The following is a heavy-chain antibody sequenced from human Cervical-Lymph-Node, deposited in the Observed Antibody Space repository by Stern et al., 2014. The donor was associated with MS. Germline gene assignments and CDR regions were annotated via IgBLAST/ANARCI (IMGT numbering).Heavy chain of an antibody. D-gene: IGHD1-14*01. Sequence: EVQLVQSGAELIRPGESLKISCKGSGFKFSIYWIAWVRQMPGKGLEWMGISYPGDSEPRYSPSFQGQVTMSADKSTSTAYLQWSSLNASDTAMYFCARQTTAWASDVWGQGTLVTVSS. CDR1: GFKFSIYW. CDR2: SYPGDSEP. J-gene: IGHJ4*02. V-gene: IGHV5-51*01. CDR3: ARQTTAWASDV.